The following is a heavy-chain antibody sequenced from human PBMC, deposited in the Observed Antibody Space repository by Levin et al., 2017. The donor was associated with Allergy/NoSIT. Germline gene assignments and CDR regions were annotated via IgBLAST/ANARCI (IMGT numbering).Heavy chain of an antibody. CDR3: AGAQLDAFDI. CDR1: GFTFSSYG. CDR2: IWYDGSNK. J-gene: IGHJ3*02. V-gene: IGHV3-33*01. Sequence: GESLKISCAASGFTFSSYGMHWVRQAPGKGLEWVAVIWYDGSNKYYADSVKGRFTISRDNSKNTLYLQMNSLRAEDTAVYYCAGAQLDAFDIWGQGTMVTVSS. D-gene: IGHD1-1*01.